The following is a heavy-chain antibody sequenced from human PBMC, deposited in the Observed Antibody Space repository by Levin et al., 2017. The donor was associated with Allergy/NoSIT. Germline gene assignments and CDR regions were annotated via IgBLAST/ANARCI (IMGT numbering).Heavy chain of an antibody. CDR1: GFTFSSYA. CDR3: AKDTAWYGFDY. Sequence: GESLKISCAASGFTFSSYAMSWVRQAPGKGLEWVSAISGSGGSTYYADSVKGRFTISRDNSKNTLYLQMNSLRAEDTAVYYCAKDTAWYGFDYWGQGTLVTVSS. J-gene: IGHJ4*02. CDR2: ISGSGGST. D-gene: IGHD6-13*01. V-gene: IGHV3-23*01.